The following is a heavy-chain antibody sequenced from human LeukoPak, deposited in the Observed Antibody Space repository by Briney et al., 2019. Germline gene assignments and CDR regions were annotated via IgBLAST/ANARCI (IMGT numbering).Heavy chain of an antibody. J-gene: IGHJ4*02. V-gene: IGHV3-23*01. CDR1: GFAFSSYA. Sequence: GGSLRLSCAASGFAFSSYAMSWVRQAPGKGLEWVSAISGSGGSTYYADSVKGRFTISRDNSKNTLYLQMNSLRAEDTAVYYCAKDSSGPITMIVVLEIYYFDYWGQGTLVTVSS. CDR2: ISGSGGST. D-gene: IGHD3-22*01. CDR3: AKDSSGPITMIVVLEIYYFDY.